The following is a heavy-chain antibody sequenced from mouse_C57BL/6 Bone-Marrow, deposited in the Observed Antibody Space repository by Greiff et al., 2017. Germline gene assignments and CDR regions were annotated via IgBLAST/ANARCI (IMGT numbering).Heavy chain of an antibody. CDR3: ARGYFDV. J-gene: IGHJ1*03. V-gene: IGHV5-17*01. CDR1: GFTFSDYG. CDR2: ISRGSSTI. Sequence: EVHLVESGGGLVKPGGSLKLSCAASGFTFSDYGMHWVRQAPEKGLEWVAYISRGSSTIYYADTVKGRFTISRDNAKNTLFLQMTSLRSEDTAMYYCARGYFDVWGTGTTVTVSS.